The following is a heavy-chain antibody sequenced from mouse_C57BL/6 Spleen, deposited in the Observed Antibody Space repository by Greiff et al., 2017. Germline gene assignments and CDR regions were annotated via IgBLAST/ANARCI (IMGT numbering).Heavy chain of an antibody. V-gene: IGHV1-7*01. CDR2: INPSSGYT. Sequence: QVQLQQSGAELAKPGASVKLSCKASGYTFTSYWMHWVKQRPGQGLEWIGYINPSSGYTKYNQKFKDKATFTADKSSSTAYMQLSSLTYEDSAVYYGARTLYGSTPYYCDYWGQGTTLTVSS. CDR3: ARTLYGSTPYYCDY. CDR1: GYTFTSYW. J-gene: IGHJ2*01. D-gene: IGHD1-1*01.